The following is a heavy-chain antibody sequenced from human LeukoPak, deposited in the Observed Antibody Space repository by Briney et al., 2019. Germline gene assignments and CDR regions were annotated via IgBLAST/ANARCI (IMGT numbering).Heavy chain of an antibody. CDR2: ISGSGGST. V-gene: IGHV3-23*01. D-gene: IGHD3-10*01. CDR1: GFTFSSYA. Sequence: GGSLRLSCAASGFTFSSYAMSWVRQAPGKGLEWVSAISGSGGSTYYADSVKGRFTISRDNSENTLYLQMNSLRAEDTAVYYCATQGYYYGSGNWGQGTLVTVSS. J-gene: IGHJ4*02. CDR3: ATQGYYYGSGN.